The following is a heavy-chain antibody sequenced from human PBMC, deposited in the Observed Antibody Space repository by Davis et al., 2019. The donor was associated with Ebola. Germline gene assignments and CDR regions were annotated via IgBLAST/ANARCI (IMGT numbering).Heavy chain of an antibody. CDR3: AAGTTSDWYGY. V-gene: IGHV3-66*01. Sequence: PGGSLRLSCAASGFTVSSNYMSWVRQAPGKGLEWVSVIYSGGSTYYADSVKGRFTISRDNSKNTLYLQMNSLRAEDTAVYYCAAGTTSDWYGYWGQGTLVTVSS. CDR1: GFTVSSNY. D-gene: IGHD6-19*01. CDR2: IYSGGST. J-gene: IGHJ4*02.